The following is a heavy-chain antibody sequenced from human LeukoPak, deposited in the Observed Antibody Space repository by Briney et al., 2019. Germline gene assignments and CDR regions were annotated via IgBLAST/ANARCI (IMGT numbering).Heavy chain of an antibody. CDR1: GFTFNIYA. CDR3: ARPPPYCGGDCYFILQH. V-gene: IGHV3-23*01. CDR2: ISGSGSST. Sequence: GGSLRLSCAASGFTFNIYAMSWVRQAPGKGLEWVSAISGSGSSTYYADSVKGRFTISRDNSKNTLYLQMNSLRAEDTAVYYCARPPPYCGGDCYFILQHWGQGTLVTVSS. D-gene: IGHD2-21*02. J-gene: IGHJ1*01.